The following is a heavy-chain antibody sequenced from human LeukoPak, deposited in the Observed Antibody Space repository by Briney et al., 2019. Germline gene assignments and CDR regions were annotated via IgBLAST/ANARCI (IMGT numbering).Heavy chain of an antibody. Sequence: TGGSLRLSCVASGFTFNNYAMSWVRQAPGKGLEWVSAISGSRGDTYYAASVQGRFTISRDSSRNTLYLQMNSLRAEDTALYYCSKDRRFPDDVLDLWGQGTVVTVSS. V-gene: IGHV3-23*01. J-gene: IGHJ3*01. CDR3: SKDRRFPDDVLDL. D-gene: IGHD2-21*01. CDR2: ISGSRGDT. CDR1: GFTFNNYA.